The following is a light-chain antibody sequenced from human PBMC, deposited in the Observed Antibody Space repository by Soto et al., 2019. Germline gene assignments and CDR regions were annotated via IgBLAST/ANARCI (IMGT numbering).Light chain of an antibody. CDR2: AAS. J-gene: IGKJ5*01. V-gene: IGKV3-20*01. CDR3: QQYGNSPGST. CDR1: QGVGSKF. Sequence: EIALTQSPGTLSLSPGERATLPCRASQGVGSKFLAWYQQKPGQAPRLLIYAASARATGIPDRFSGSGAGTDFTLTISRLEPEDFAVYYCQQYGNSPGSTFGQGTRLEIE.